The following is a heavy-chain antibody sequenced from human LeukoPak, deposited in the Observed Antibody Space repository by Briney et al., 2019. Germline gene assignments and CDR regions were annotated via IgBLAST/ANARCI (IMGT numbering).Heavy chain of an antibody. Sequence: PGGSLRLSCKASGFTFHNYAMTWVRQAPGKGLDWVSTVSGTGTSTFYADSVKVRATISRDNSKNMLYLQMSSLRAEDTAMYYCAKGYYYSHRGFFEYWGLGTLVTVSS. J-gene: IGHJ4*02. V-gene: IGHV3-23*01. CDR3: AKGYYYSHRGFFEY. D-gene: IGHD3-10*01. CDR2: VSGTGTST. CDR1: GFTFHNYA.